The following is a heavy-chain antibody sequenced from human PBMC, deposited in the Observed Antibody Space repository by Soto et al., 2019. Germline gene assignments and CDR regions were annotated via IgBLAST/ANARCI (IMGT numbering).Heavy chain of an antibody. Sequence: ASVKVSCKASGYTFTGYYMHWVRQAPGQGLEWMGWINPNSGGTNYAQKFQGRVTMTRDTSISTAYMELRRLRSDDTAVYYCARSERDYDSSGYVYWGQGTLVTVSS. D-gene: IGHD3-22*01. J-gene: IGHJ4*02. CDR1: GYTFTGYY. CDR3: ARSERDYDSSGYVY. V-gene: IGHV1-2*02. CDR2: INPNSGGT.